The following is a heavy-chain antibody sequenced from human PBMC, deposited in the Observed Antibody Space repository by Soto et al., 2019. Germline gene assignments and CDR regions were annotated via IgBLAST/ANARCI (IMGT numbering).Heavy chain of an antibody. J-gene: IGHJ4*02. Sequence: PVGSLRLSCAASGFTFSSYSMNWVRQAPGKGLEWVSSISSSSSYIYYADSVKGRFTISRDNAKNSLYLQMNSLRAEDTAVYYCARAPYYYDSSGYWAYWGQGTLVTVSS. D-gene: IGHD3-22*01. CDR3: ARAPYYYDSSGYWAY. V-gene: IGHV3-21*01. CDR2: ISSSSSYI. CDR1: GFTFSSYS.